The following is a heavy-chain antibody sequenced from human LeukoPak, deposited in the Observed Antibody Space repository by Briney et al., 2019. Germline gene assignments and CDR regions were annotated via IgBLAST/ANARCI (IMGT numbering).Heavy chain of an antibody. CDR2: IYYSGST. V-gene: IGHV4-59*08. D-gene: IGHD3-22*01. CDR1: GGSISSYY. Sequence: PSETLSLTCTVSGGSISSYYWSWIRQPPGKGLEWIGYIYYSGSTNYNPSLKSRVTISVDTSKNQFSLKLSSVTAADTAVYYCARNLFNYYDSSPFDYWGQGTLVTVSS. J-gene: IGHJ4*02. CDR3: ARNLFNYYDSSPFDY.